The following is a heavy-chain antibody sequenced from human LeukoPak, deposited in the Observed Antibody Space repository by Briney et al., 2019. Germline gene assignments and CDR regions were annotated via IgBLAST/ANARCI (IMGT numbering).Heavy chain of an antibody. V-gene: IGHV1-18*01. CDR3: ARGQVRDSQYGSYSTRVFDY. J-gene: IGHJ4*02. Sequence: ASVKVSCKASGYTFTSYGISWVRQAPGQGLEWMGWISAYNGNTNYAQKLQGRVTMTTDTATSTAYMELRSLRSDDTAVYYCARGQVRDSQYGSYSTRVFDYWGQGTLVTVSS. CDR2: ISAYNGNT. CDR1: GYTFTSYG. D-gene: IGHD1-26*01.